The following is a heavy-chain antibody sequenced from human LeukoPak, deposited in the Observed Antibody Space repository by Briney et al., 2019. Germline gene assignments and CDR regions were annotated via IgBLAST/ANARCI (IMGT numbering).Heavy chain of an antibody. D-gene: IGHD2-15*01. V-gene: IGHV3-33*06. J-gene: IGHJ4*02. CDR3: AKENCSGGSCFFDY. Sequence: PGGSLRLSCAASGFTFSNYGMHWVRQAPGKGLEWVAVIWYDGSNKYYADSVKGRFTISRDNSKNTLYLQMNSLRAEDTAVYYCAKENCSGGSCFFDYWGQGTLVTVSS. CDR2: IWYDGSNK. CDR1: GFTFSNYG.